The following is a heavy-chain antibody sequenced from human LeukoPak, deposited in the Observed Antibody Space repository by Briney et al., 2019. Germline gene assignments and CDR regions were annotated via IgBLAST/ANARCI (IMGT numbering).Heavy chain of an antibody. D-gene: IGHD5-18*01. V-gene: IGHV3-48*01. J-gene: IGHJ4*02. CDR1: GFTFSSYS. Sequence: GGSLRLSCAASGFTFSSYSMNWVRQAPGKGLEWVSYISSSSSTIYYADSAKGRFTISRDNAKNSLYLQMNSLRAEDTAVYYCARDRDTAMGDFDYWGQGTLVTVSS. CDR3: ARDRDTAMGDFDY. CDR2: ISSSSSTI.